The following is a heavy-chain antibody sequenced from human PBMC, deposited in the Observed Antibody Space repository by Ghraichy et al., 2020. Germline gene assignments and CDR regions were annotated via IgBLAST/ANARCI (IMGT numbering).Heavy chain of an antibody. CDR1: GYSFTSYW. D-gene: IGHD3-9*01. J-gene: IGHJ4*02. Sequence: GESLNISCKGSGYSFTSYWISWVRQMPGKGLEWMGRIDPSDSYTNYSPSFQGHVTISADKSISTAYLQWSSLKASDTAMYYCARAQSYYDILTGYYKFSVFDYWGQGTLVTVSS. CDR3: ARAQSYYDILTGYYKFSVFDY. CDR2: IDPSDSYT. V-gene: IGHV5-10-1*01.